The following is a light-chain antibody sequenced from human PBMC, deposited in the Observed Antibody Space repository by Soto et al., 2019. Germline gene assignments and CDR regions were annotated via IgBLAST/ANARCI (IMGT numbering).Light chain of an antibody. Sequence: IQMTQSPSYVSASVGDRVTITCRASQPINDWLASYQQRPGKAPKLLISAASSLESGVPSRFTGGGYGTDFTLTISSRRREDFATYSCQQANTFPCSFGQGTKLEIK. V-gene: IGKV1-12*01. CDR3: QQANTFPCS. CDR1: QPINDW. CDR2: AAS. J-gene: IGKJ2*04.